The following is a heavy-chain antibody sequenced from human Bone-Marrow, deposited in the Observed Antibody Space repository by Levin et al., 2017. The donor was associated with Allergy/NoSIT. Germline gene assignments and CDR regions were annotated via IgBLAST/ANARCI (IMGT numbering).Heavy chain of an antibody. CDR2: INHSGST. D-gene: IGHD5-18*01. CDR3: ARAHFYSYGYFFDY. Sequence: SPTLSLPCAVYGGSFSGYYWSWIRQPPGKGLEWIGEINHSGSTNYNPSLKSRVTISVDTSKNQFSLKLSSVTAADTAVYYCARAHFYSYGYFFDYWGQGTLVTVSS. V-gene: IGHV4-34*01. J-gene: IGHJ4*02. CDR1: GGSFSGYY.